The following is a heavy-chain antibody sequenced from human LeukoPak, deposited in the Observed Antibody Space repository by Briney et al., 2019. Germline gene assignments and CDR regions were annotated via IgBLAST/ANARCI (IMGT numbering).Heavy chain of an antibody. V-gene: IGHV4-59*08. CDR2: IYNSGST. D-gene: IGHD3-10*01. Sequence: ASETLSLTCTFSGGSISHYHWSWIRQPPGKGLEWIGNIYNSGSTNYSPSLKSRVTISVDTSKNQFSLKLSSVTAADTAVYYCARVRHGAWQPTDNWGQGTLVTVSS. J-gene: IGHJ4*02. CDR1: GGSISHYH. CDR3: ARVRHGAWQPTDN.